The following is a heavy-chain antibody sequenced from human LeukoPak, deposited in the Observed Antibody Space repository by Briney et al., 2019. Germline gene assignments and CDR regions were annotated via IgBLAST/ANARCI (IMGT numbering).Heavy chain of an antibody. CDR3: ARMVPTWFSSGYDWFDP. J-gene: IGHJ5*02. CDR2: ISSSSSYI. CDR1: GFTFSSYA. Sequence: KSGGSLRLSWAAAGFTFSSYAMSWVRQAPGKGLEWVSSISSSSSYIYYADSVKGRFTISRDNAKNSLYLQMNSLRAEDTAVYYCARMVPTWFSSGYDWFDPWGQGTLVTVSS. V-gene: IGHV3-21*01. D-gene: IGHD6-19*01.